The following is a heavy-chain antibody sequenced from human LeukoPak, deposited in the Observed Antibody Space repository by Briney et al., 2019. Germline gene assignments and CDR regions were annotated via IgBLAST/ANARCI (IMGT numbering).Heavy chain of an antibody. V-gene: IGHV3-7*01. CDR3: ARLLGTSTTYDY. D-gene: IGHD1-1*01. Sequence: GGSLRLSCEASGFTFSTHWMSWVRQAPRKGLEWVASINPDGSRRYYLDSVMGRFTISRDDTKNSLYLQMYSLGAEDTAVYYCARLLGTSTTYDYWGQGTLVTVSS. J-gene: IGHJ4*02. CDR2: INPDGSRR. CDR1: GFTFSTHW.